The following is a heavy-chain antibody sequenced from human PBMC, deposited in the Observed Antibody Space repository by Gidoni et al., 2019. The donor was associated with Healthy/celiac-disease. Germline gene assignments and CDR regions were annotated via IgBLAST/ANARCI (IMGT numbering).Heavy chain of an antibody. V-gene: IGHV3-23*01. CDR3: ANYYDSSGQLDAFDI. J-gene: IGHJ3*02. Sequence: EVQLLESGGGLVQPGGSLRLSCAASGFTFSSYAMSWVRQAPGKGLEWVSSISGSGGSTYYADSVKGRFTISRDNSKNTLYLQMNSLRAEDTAVYYCANYYDSSGQLDAFDIWGQGTMVTVSS. CDR2: ISGSGGST. CDR1: GFTFSSYA. D-gene: IGHD3-22*01.